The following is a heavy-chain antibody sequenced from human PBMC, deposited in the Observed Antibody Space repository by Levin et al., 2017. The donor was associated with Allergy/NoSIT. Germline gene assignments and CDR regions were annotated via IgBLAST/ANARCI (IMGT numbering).Heavy chain of an antibody. CDR3: AGSIQLWLVMDV. J-gene: IGHJ6*02. Sequence: GGSLRLSCATSGFTVSSNYMSWVRQAPGKGLEWVSIIYSSGSTFYADSVKGRFTISRDNSKNTLYLQMNSLRVDDTAVYYCAGSIQLWLVMDVWGQGTTVTVSS. V-gene: IGHV3-53*01. CDR1: GFTVSSNY. D-gene: IGHD5-18*01. CDR2: IYSSGST.